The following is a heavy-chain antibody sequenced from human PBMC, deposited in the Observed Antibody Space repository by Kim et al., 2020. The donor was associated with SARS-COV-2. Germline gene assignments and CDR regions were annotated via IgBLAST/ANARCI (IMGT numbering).Heavy chain of an antibody. Sequence: SETLSLTCDVSGDSIISNDWWSWVRQAPGKGLEWIGEIYYSGTTSYNPSLKTRVTMSVDKSKNQFSLKLTSVTAADTAIYYCAKQVGGVGSAVWGQGTLVAVSS. CDR2: IYYSGTT. CDR3: AKQVGGVGSAV. CDR1: GDSIISNDW. D-gene: IGHD1-26*01. V-gene: IGHV4-4*02. J-gene: IGHJ4*02.